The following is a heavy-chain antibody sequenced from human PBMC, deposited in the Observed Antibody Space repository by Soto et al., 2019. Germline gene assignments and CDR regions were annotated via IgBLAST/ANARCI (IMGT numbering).Heavy chain of an antibody. CDR2: IIPILGIA. CDR3: ARERGETYYDYIWGSYRYGYYYYYMDV. D-gene: IGHD3-16*02. CDR1: GGTFSSYT. V-gene: IGHV1-69*04. Sequence: SVKVSCKASGGTFSSYTISWVRQAPGQGLEWMGRIIPILGIANYAQKFQGRVTITADKATSTAYMELSSLRSEDTAVYYCARERGETYYDYIWGSYRYGYYYYYMDVWGKGTTVNVSS. J-gene: IGHJ6*03.